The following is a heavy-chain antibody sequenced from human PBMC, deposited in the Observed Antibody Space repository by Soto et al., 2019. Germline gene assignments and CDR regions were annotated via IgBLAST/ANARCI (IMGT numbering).Heavy chain of an antibody. Sequence: SVKVSCKASGGTFSSYAISWVRQAPGQGLEWMGGIIPIFGTANYAQKFQGRVTITADEPTSTAYMELSSLRSEDTAVYYCARDMYYYDSSGYSTGYYYGMDVWGQGTTVTV. CDR2: IIPIFGTA. CDR3: ARDMYYYDSSGYSTGYYYGMDV. D-gene: IGHD3-22*01. J-gene: IGHJ6*02. CDR1: GGTFSSYA. V-gene: IGHV1-69*13.